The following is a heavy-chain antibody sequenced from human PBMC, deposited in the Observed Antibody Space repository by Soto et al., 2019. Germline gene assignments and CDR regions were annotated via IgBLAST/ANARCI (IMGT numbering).Heavy chain of an antibody. V-gene: IGHV1-69*08. J-gene: IGHJ3*02. CDR2: IIVTLGAS. D-gene: IGHD4-4*01. CDR1: GFTFSSYT. Sequence: QVQLVQSGAEVKRPGSSVKVSCKSSGFTFSSYTVTWVRQAPGQGLEWLGRIIVTLGASNFALSLQDRVTLTADKSRTSAFMELNSLTSEDTAMYYCARGGRDDYNSGSPLEIWGQGTLVTVSS. CDR3: ARGGRDDYNSGSPLEI.